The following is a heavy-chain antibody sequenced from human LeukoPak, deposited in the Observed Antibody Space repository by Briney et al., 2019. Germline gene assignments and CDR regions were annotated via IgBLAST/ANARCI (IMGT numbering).Heavy chain of an antibody. CDR3: SRDGTEGDNSAFDI. J-gene: IGHJ3*02. Sequence: GGSLRLSCAASGFTFTNAWMDWVRQAPGKGLEWVGRIKSRPDGGTTDFAAPVKGRFTISRDDSKNTLYLHMNSLKTDDTAVYYCSRDGTEGDNSAFDIWGQGTMVTVSS. CDR1: GFTFTNAW. V-gene: IGHV3-15*01. CDR2: IKSRPDGGTT. D-gene: IGHD3-22*01.